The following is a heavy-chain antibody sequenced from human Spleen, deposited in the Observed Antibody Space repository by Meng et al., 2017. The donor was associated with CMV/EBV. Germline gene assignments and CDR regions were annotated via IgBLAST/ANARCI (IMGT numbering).Heavy chain of an antibody. V-gene: IGHV4-59*01. D-gene: IGHD3-10*02. J-gene: IGHJ3*01. CDR3: AKDVPAIPRVLHL. CDR2: IYYSGST. Sequence: SETLSLTCTVSGGSISSYYWSWIRQPPGKGLEWIGYIYYSGSTNYNPSLKSRVTISVDTSKNQFSLKLSSVTAADTAMYFYAKDVPAIPRVLHLWGQGTMVTVSS. CDR1: GGSISSYY.